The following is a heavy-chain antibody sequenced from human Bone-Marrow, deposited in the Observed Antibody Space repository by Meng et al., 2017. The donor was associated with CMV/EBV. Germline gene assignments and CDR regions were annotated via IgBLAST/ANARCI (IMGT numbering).Heavy chain of an antibody. J-gene: IGHJ4*02. CDR2: INPNSGGT. CDR1: ESTFSGYN. D-gene: IGHD1-26*01. Sequence: QVWQSGAEVKKPGASVTVSCKASESTFSGYNMHWGRQAPGQGLEWMGWINPNSGGTNYAQKFQGRVTMTRDTSISTAYMELSRLRSDDTAVYYCASSGSYYADYWGQGTLVTVSS. V-gene: IGHV1-2*02. CDR3: ASSGSYYADY.